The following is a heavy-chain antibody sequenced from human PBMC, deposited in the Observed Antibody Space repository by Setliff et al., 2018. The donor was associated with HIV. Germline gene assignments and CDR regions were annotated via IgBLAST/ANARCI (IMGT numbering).Heavy chain of an antibody. J-gene: IGHJ3*02. D-gene: IGHD2-2*01. Sequence: GASVKVSCKASGYSFTDYYMHWVRQAPGQGLEWMGWINPNRGGTNYAQKFQGRVIMTTDTSTSTAYMELRSLRSDDTAMYYCATQRDIVMVPGQGGFDIWAQGTMVTVSS. CDR3: ATQRDIVMVPGQGGFDI. CDR1: GYSFTDYY. CDR2: INPNRGGT. V-gene: IGHV1-2*02.